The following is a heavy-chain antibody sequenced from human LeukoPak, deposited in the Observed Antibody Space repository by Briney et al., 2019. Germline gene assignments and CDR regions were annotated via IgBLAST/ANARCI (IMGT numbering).Heavy chain of an antibody. CDR3: AKRGPIYSASPGNYFDY. Sequence: GGSLRLSCTASGFTFSTCGMTWVRQAPGKGLEWVSSISGNDDGTYYADSVKGRFTISRDNSKNTLYLQMNSLRAGDTAIYYCAKRGPIYSASPGNYFDYWGQGTLVTVSS. D-gene: IGHD3-10*01. V-gene: IGHV3-23*01. J-gene: IGHJ4*02. CDR2: ISGNDDGT. CDR1: GFTFSTCG.